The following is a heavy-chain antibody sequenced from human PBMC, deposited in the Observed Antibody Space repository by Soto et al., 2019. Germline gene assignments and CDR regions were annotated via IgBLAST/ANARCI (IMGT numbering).Heavy chain of an antibody. CDR2: ISYDGSNK. D-gene: IGHD3-10*01. V-gene: IGHV3-30*18. J-gene: IGHJ6*02. Sequence: QVQLVESGGGVVQPGRSLRLSCAASGFTFSSYGMHWVRQAPGKGLAWVAVISYDGSNKYYADSVKGRFTISRDNSKNTLYLQMNSLRAEETAVYYYAKAGHVYYYGSGSYEGMDVWGQGTTVTVSS. CDR1: GFTFSSYG. CDR3: AKAGHVYYYGSGSYEGMDV.